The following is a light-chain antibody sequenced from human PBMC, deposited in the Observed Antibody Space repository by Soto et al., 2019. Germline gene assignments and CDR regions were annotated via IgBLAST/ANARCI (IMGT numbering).Light chain of an antibody. CDR1: QSVSSY. CDR2: DAS. V-gene: IGKV3-11*01. CDR3: QQRSNWPPT. J-gene: IGKJ1*01. Sequence: EIVVTQSPATLSLSPVSRATLSCRASQSVSSYLAWHQQKPGQAPRLLIYDASSRATGIPARFSGSGSGTDFTLTISSLEPEDFAVYYCQQRSNWPPTFGQGTKVDIK.